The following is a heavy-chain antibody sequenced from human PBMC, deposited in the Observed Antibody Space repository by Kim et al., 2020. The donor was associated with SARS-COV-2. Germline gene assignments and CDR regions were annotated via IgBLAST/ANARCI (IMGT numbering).Heavy chain of an antibody. D-gene: IGHD3-10*01. J-gene: IGHJ6*02. CDR2: IIPIFGTA. CDR3: AKTSYYGSGVYYYYGMDV. V-gene: IGHV1-69*13. CDR1: GGTFSSYA. Sequence: SVKVSCKASGGTFSSYAISWVRQAPGQGLEWMGGIIPIFGTANYAQKFQGRVTITADESTSTAYMELSSLRSEDTAVYYCAKTSYYGSGVYYYYGMDVWGQGTTVTVSS.